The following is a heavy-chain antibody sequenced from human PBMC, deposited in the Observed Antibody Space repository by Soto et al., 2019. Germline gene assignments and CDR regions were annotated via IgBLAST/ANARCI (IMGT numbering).Heavy chain of an antibody. Sequence: GSLRLSCAASGFTFSLYGMNWVRQAPGKGLQWVSYISSSSSTIYYADSVKGRFTISRDNAKNSLYLQMNSLRDEDTAVYYCARSPYDYSHWFDPWGQGTLVTVSS. V-gene: IGHV3-48*02. CDR2: ISSSSSTI. CDR1: GFTFSLYG. CDR3: ARSPYDYSHWFDP. J-gene: IGHJ5*02. D-gene: IGHD4-4*01.